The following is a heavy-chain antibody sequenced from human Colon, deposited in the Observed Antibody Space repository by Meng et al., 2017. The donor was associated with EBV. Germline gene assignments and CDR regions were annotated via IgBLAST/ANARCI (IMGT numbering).Heavy chain of an antibody. CDR1: VGSISSSGYH. Sequence: VQASESGAGLMKPLATLHLACNVSVGSISSSGYHWSWLLQRPGNGLEWIGYINDSGSTYYNPSLTSRVTITIDTSKKQFSLQLSLVTAADTAVYYWGRGPSRWLHISFDYWGQGTLVTVSS. CDR2: INDSGST. D-gene: IGHD5-24*01. V-gene: IGHV4-31*03. CDR3: GRGPSRWLHISFDY. J-gene: IGHJ4*02.